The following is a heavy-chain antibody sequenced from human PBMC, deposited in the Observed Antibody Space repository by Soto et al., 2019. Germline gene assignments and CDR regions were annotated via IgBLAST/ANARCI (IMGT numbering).Heavy chain of an antibody. V-gene: IGHV3-64D*06. CDR2: ISSNGGFT. Sequence: PGGSLRLSCSASGFTFSNYALHWARQAPGKGLAYVSSISSNGGFTYYSDSVKGGFTISRDNSKNTLSLQMTSLRPEDTAVYYCVTTGHCSGTRCYEFRDYYYGMDVWGQGTTVTVSS. D-gene: IGHD2-2*01. CDR3: VTTGHCSGTRCYEFRDYYYGMDV. J-gene: IGHJ6*02. CDR1: GFTFSNYA.